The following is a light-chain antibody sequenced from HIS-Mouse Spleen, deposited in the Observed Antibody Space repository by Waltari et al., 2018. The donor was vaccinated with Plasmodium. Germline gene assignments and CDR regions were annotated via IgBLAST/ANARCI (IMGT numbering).Light chain of an antibody. V-gene: IGKV3D-15*03. CDR2: GAS. CDR1: QSVSSN. J-gene: IGKJ5*01. Sequence: IVMTQSPATLSVSPGERATLSCQASQSVSSNLAWYQQKPGQAPRLLIYGASIRATGIPARFSGSGSGTEFTLTISILQSEDFAVYYCQQYNNWPITFGQGTRLEIK. CDR3: QQYNNWPIT.